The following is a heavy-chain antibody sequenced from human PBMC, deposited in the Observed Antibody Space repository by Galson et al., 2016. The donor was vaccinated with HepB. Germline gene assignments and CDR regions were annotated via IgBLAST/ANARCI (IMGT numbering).Heavy chain of an antibody. CDR2: TYYRSRWYN. V-gene: IGHV6-1*01. D-gene: IGHD1-26*01. CDR3: ARVGDHDAKWGLDS. J-gene: IGHJ4*02. Sequence: CAISGDSVSSNSAAWNWFRQSPSRGLEWLGRTYYRSRWYNDYAPSVRSRLTINPDTSKNQFSLLLNSVIPDDTAVYYCARVGDHDAKWGLDSWGQGTLVTVSS. CDR1: GDSVSSNSAA.